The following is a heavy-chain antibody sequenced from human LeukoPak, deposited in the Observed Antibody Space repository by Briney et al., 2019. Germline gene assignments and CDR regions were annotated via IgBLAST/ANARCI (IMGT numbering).Heavy chain of an antibody. Sequence: NPGGSLRLSCAASGFTFSSYSMNWVRQAPGKGLEWVSSISSSSSYIYYADSVKGRFTISRDNAKNSLYLQMNSLRAEDTAVYYCAKERGSSDAFDIWGQGTMVTVSS. CDR1: GFTFSSYS. CDR3: AKERGSSDAFDI. D-gene: IGHD3-10*01. J-gene: IGHJ3*02. V-gene: IGHV3-21*01. CDR2: ISSSSSYI.